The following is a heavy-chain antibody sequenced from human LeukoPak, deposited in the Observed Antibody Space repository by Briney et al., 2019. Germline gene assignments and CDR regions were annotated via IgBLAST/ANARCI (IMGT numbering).Heavy chain of an antibody. CDR3: AREKRYYDSSGYQYAFDI. V-gene: IGHV3-74*01. D-gene: IGHD3-22*01. CDR1: GFTFSSYW. J-gene: IGHJ3*02. Sequence: PGRSLRLSCAASGFTFSSYWMHWVRQAPGQGLVWVSRINTDGSSTSYADSAKGRFTISRDNAKNTLYLQMNSLRAEDTAVYYCAREKRYYDSSGYQYAFDIWGQGAMVTVSS. CDR2: INTDGSST.